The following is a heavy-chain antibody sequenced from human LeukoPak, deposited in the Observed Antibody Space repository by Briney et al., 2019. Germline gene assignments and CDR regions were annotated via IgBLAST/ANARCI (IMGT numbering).Heavy chain of an antibody. CDR2: IYHSGGT. D-gene: IGHD3-16*01. CDR1: GDSIKNRDSY. V-gene: IGHV4-39*01. Sequence: SETLSLTCSVSGDSIKNRDSYWGWIRQPPGKGPQWIGSIYHSGGTYFNPSLKSRVRMSVDASRNHFSLELTSVALADTAVYYCARQAYNDGLDYFDPWGQGTLVTVSS. CDR3: ARQAYNDGLDYFDP. J-gene: IGHJ5*02.